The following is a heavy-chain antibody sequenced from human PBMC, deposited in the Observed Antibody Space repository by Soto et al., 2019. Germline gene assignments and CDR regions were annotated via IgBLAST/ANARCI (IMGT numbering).Heavy chain of an antibody. V-gene: IGHV3-23*01. Sequence: GGSLRLSCTGSGFTFNTYAMTWVRQAPGKGLEWVSGISDSGDKTYYADSVKGRLTISRDNSKSTLYLQMDSLRAEDTAIYYCAKETRVTILGGVIPQEDNYYGMDVWGQGTTVTVSS. CDR2: ISDSGDKT. J-gene: IGHJ6*02. CDR1: GFTFNTYA. D-gene: IGHD3-3*01. CDR3: AKETRVTILGGVIPQEDNYYGMDV.